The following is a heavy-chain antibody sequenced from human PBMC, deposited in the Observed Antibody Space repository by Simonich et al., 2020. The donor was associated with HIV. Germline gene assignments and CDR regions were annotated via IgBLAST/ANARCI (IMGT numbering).Heavy chain of an antibody. J-gene: IGHJ4*02. CDR2: INHSGST. D-gene: IGHD4-17*01. CDR1: GGSFSGYY. V-gene: IGHV4-34*01. CDR3: ARRHPTTVTTPYFDY. Sequence: QVQLQQWGAGLLKPSETLSLTCAVYGGSFSGYYWSWIPQRPGKGLEWIGEINHSGSTNYNPSLKSRVTISGDTSKNQFSLKLSSVTAADTAVYYCARRHPTTVTTPYFDYWGQGTLVTVSS.